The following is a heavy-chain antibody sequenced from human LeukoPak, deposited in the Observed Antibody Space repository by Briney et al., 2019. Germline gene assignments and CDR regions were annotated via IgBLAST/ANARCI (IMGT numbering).Heavy chain of an antibody. D-gene: IGHD3-22*01. CDR3: ARDLSDYYDSSGYA. J-gene: IGHJ5*02. Sequence: GGSLRLSCAASGFTVSSNYMSWVRQAPGKGLEWVSVIYSGGSTYYADSVKGRFTISRDNSKNTLYLQMNSLRAEDTAVYYCARDLSDYYDSSGYAWGQGTLVTVSS. CDR2: IYSGGST. CDR1: GFTVSSNY. V-gene: IGHV3-53*01.